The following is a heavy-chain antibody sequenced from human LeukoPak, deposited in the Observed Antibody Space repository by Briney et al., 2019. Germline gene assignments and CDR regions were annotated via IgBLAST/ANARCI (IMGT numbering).Heavy chain of an antibody. Sequence: SLRLSXXXXGFTXXDXAMHWVRHAPGKGLEWVSGISWNSGSIVYADSVKGRFTISRDNPKNSLYLQMNSLRAEDTALYYCAKDIAAAGTGKYFQHWGQGTLVTVSS. CDR3: AKDIAAAGTGKYFQH. J-gene: IGHJ1*01. CDR1: GFTXXDXA. V-gene: IGHV3-9*01. CDR2: ISWNSGSI. D-gene: IGHD6-13*01.